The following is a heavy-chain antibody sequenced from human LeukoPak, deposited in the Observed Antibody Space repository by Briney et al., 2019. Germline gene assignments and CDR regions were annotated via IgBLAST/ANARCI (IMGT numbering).Heavy chain of an antibody. J-gene: IGHJ4*02. D-gene: IGHD7-27*01. CDR3: ARADKLGFYFDY. CDR1: GGSISSYY. V-gene: IGHV4-59*01. CDR2: IYYSGST. Sequence: PSETLSLTCTVSGGSISSYYWSWIRQPPGKGLEWIGYIYYSGSTNYNPSLKSRVTISVDTSKNQFSLKLSSVAAADTAVYYCARADKLGFYFDYWGQGTLVTVSS.